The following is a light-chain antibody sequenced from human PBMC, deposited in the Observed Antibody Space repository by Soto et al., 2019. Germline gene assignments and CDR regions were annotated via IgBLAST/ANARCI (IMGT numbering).Light chain of an antibody. CDR3: QQYTAWPLT. CDR2: GIS. CDR1: QSVTSNY. V-gene: IGKV3-20*01. J-gene: IGKJ1*01. Sequence: EIVMTQSPATLSLSPLEGATLSCSSSQSVTSNYLAWYQQKPGKAPRLLIHGISNRATGVPDRFSGSGSGTDFTLTISRLEPEDFAVYYCQQYTAWPLTFGQGTKVDIK.